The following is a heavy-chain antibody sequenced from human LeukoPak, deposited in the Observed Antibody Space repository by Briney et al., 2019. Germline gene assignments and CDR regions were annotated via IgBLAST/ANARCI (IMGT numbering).Heavy chain of an antibody. CDR2: MNPNSGNT. Sequence: ASVKVSCKASGYTFTSYGISWVRQAPGQGLEWMGWMNPNSGNTGYAQKFQGRVTITRNTSISTAYMELSSLRSEDTAVYYCARGFGAEGDYWGQGTLVTVSS. D-gene: IGHD3-10*01. CDR1: GYTFTSYG. V-gene: IGHV1-8*03. CDR3: ARGFGAEGDY. J-gene: IGHJ4*02.